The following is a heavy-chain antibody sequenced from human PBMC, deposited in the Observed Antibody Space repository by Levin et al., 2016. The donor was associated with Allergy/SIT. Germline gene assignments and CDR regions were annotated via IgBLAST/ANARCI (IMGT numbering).Heavy chain of an antibody. D-gene: IGHD6-19*01. V-gene: IGHV3-30-3*01. CDR1: GFTFSGSV. Sequence: GESLKISCAASGFTFSGSVVHWVRQAPGKGPEWVAVLAIDGSNVAQYPDSVKGRFTISRDDSKNTLYLQMNSLRPEDTAVYYCAKEGYTSGHCGAFDNWGQGTMVTVTS. CDR2: LAIDGSNVA. J-gene: IGHJ3*02. CDR3: AKEGYTSGHCGAFDN.